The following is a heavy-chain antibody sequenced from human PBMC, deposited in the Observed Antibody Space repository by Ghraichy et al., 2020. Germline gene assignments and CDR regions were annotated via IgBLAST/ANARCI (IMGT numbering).Heavy chain of an antibody. D-gene: IGHD3-10*01. CDR3: ARSLVRGFWYFDL. J-gene: IGHJ2*01. Sequence: GGSLRLSCAASGFTFSSFAIHWVRQAPGKGLEWVAVISSDGSHIYYADSATGRFTISRDNSKNAVYLQMNSLRAEDTAMYSCARSLVRGFWYFDLWGRGTLVNVSS. V-gene: IGHV3-30*04. CDR1: GFTFSSFA. CDR2: ISSDGSHI.